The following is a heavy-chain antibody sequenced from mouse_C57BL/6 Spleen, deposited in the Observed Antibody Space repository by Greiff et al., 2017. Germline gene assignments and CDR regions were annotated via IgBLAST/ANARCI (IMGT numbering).Heavy chain of an antibody. Sequence: QVQLKQSGAELAKPGASVKLSCKASGYTFTSYWMPWVKQRPGQGLEWIGYINPSSGYTKYNQKFKDKATLTADKSSSTAYMQLSSLTYEDSAVYYCARYYYGSSYHFDYWGQGTTLTVSS. J-gene: IGHJ2*01. CDR1: GYTFTSYW. CDR2: INPSSGYT. D-gene: IGHD1-1*01. V-gene: IGHV1-7*01. CDR3: ARYYYGSSYHFDY.